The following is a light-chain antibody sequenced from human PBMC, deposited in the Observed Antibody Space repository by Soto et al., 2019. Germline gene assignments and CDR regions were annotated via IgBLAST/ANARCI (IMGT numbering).Light chain of an antibody. V-gene: IGKV3-20*01. Sequence: EIVFTQSPGTLSLSPGERATLSCRASQTISSNYLAWYQQKPGQAPRLLIYGASRRATGIPDRFSGSGSGTDFTLTIGRLEPEDFAVYYCHQYDASPITFGQGTRLEIK. CDR2: GAS. CDR3: HQYDASPIT. CDR1: QTISSNY. J-gene: IGKJ5*01.